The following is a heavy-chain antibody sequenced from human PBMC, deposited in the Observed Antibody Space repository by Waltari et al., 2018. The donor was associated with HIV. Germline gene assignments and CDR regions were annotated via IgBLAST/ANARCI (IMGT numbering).Heavy chain of an antibody. J-gene: IGHJ4*02. CDR2: IFPGASET. V-gene: IGHV5-51*03. CDR3: ARVPFGDYFDS. Sequence: EVYLEQSGPEVKKPGESLKISCKISGYDFASHWIGWVRQTPGKGLESVAMIFPGASETSYSPPFQCRVTVSVDKSLTTAYLHWTRLRASDTAIYYCARVPFGDYFDSWGQGTLVTVSS. CDR1: GYDFASHW. D-gene: IGHD3-10*01.